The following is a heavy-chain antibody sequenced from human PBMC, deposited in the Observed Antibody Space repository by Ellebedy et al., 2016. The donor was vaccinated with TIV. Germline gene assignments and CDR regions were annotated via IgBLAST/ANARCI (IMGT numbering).Heavy chain of an antibody. D-gene: IGHD3-9*01. V-gene: IGHV3-48*04. Sequence: PGGSLRLSCVVSGFTFSTYAMRWFRQAPGKAPEWLAYILPSGGGIYYADSVKGRFTISRDNTKNSLHLDMTNVRVGDSAVYYCARVYLDSMPRLWYFDLWGRGTLVTVSS. CDR1: GFTFSTYA. CDR3: ARVYLDSMPRLWYFDL. J-gene: IGHJ2*01. CDR2: ILPSGGGI.